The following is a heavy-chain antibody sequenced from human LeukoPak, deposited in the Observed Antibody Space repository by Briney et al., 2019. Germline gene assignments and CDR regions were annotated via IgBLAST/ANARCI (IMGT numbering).Heavy chain of an antibody. J-gene: IGHJ5*02. CDR2: ISSSGSTI. Sequence: GGSLRLSCAASGFTFSSYEMNWVRQAPGKGLEWVSYISSSGSTIYYADSVKGRFTISKDNAKNSLYLQMNSLRAEDTAVYYCARVLGATGTRNWFDPWGQGTLVTVSS. CDR3: ARVLGATGTRNWFDP. V-gene: IGHV3-48*03. CDR1: GFTFSSYE. D-gene: IGHD1-1*01.